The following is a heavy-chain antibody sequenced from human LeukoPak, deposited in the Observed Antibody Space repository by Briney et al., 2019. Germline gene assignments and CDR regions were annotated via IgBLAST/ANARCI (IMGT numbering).Heavy chain of an antibody. CDR1: GFTFSDFY. J-gene: IGHJ4*02. Sequence: PGGSLRLSCAASGFTFSDFYMSWIRQAPGKGLEWVSCISSTSSTIYYADSVKGRFTISRDNAKNSLYLQMNSLRAEGTAVYYCARAERDYSDSTGYSNYWGQGTLVTVSS. CDR3: ARAERDYSDSTGYSNY. D-gene: IGHD3-22*01. CDR2: ISSTSSTI. V-gene: IGHV3-11*04.